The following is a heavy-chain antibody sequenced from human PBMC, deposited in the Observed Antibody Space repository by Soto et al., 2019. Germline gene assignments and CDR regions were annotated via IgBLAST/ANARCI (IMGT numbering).Heavy chain of an antibody. Sequence: GGSLRLSCAASGFTFSSYAMSRVRQAPGKGLEWVSAISGSGGSTYYADSVKGRFTISRDNSKNTLYLQMNSLRAEDTAVYYCAKDQYCSSTSCYSVDYWGQGTLVTVSS. J-gene: IGHJ4*02. CDR1: GFTFSSYA. D-gene: IGHD2-2*01. V-gene: IGHV3-23*01. CDR2: ISGSGGST. CDR3: AKDQYCSSTSCYSVDY.